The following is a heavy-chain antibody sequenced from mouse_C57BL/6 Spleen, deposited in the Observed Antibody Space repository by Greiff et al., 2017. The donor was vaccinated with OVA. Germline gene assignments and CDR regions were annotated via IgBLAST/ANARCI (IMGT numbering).Heavy chain of an antibody. CDR3: ARNGWTGASSYPWFAY. Sequence: QVQLQQPGAELVKPGASVKLSCKASGYTFTSYWMQWVKQRPGQGLEWIGEIDPSDSYTNYNQKFKGKATLTVDTSSSTAYMQLSSLTSEDSAVYYWARNGWTGASSYPWFAYWGQGTLVTVSA. V-gene: IGHV1-50*01. J-gene: IGHJ3*01. D-gene: IGHD3-2*02. CDR2: IDPSDSYT. CDR1: GYTFTSYW.